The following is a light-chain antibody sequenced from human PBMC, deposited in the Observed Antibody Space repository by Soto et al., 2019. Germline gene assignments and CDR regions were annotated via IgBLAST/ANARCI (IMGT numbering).Light chain of an antibody. CDR2: KVS. V-gene: IGKV2-30*01. J-gene: IGKJ1*01. CDR3: MQCTHWPPT. CDR1: QSLVYSDGNTY. Sequence: DVVMTQSPLSLPVTLGQPASISCRSSQSLVYSDGNTYLNWFQQRPGQSPRRLIYKVSNRDSGVPDRFSGRWSGTDFPLKISRVEAEDVGVYYCMQCTHWPPTFGQGTKVEIK.